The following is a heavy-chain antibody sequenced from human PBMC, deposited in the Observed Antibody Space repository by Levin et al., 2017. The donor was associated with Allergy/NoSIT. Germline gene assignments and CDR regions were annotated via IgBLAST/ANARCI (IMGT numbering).Heavy chain of an antibody. Sequence: GESLKISCAASGFTFSSYWMHWVRQAPGKGLVWVSRINSDGSSTSYADSVKGRFTISRDNAKNTLYLQMNSLRAEDTAVYYCARGTPAGPYYYYGMDVWGQGTTVTVSS. V-gene: IGHV3-74*01. CDR3: ARGTPAGPYYYYGMDV. CDR1: GFTFSSYW. D-gene: IGHD1-14*01. J-gene: IGHJ6*02. CDR2: INSDGSST.